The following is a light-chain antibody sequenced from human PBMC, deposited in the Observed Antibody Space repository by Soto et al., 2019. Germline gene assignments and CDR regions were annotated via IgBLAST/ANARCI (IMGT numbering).Light chain of an antibody. CDR1: EVISTS. Sequence: VTITGLASEVISTSLAWYQVKPGKAPKLLIYADSTLESGVPSRFRATVYGTEFSLTITSLQTEDFPTYYCQQLFDPPIPFGQGTTTGD. CDR2: ADS. V-gene: IGKV1-9*01. J-gene: IGKJ5*01. CDR3: QQLFDPPIP.